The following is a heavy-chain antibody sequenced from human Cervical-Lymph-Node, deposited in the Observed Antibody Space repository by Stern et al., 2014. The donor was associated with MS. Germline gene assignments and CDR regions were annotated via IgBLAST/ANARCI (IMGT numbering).Heavy chain of an antibody. Sequence: EVQLVESGAEVKKPGESLKISCKGSGYTFTNNWIAWVRQMPGKGLEWMGIIYPDDSDIRYSPSLQGQVTISADKSISTASLQCSSRKAADSAVYYCARPPPRRKWDDPNYGMDVWGQGTTVTVSS. CDR3: ARPPPRRKWDDPNYGMDV. V-gene: IGHV5-51*03. CDR1: GYTFTNNW. CDR2: IYPDDSDI. D-gene: IGHD1-1*01. J-gene: IGHJ6*02.